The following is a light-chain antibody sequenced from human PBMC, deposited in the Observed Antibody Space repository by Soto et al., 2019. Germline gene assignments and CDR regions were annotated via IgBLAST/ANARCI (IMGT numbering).Light chain of an antibody. V-gene: IGLV1-40*01. CDR1: SSNIGTGYD. Sequence: QAVVTQPPSVSGAPGQRVTISCTGSSSNIGTGYDIHWYQQVPGTAPKLLIYGNSNRPSGVPDRFSGSKSGTSASLAITGLQAEDEADYYCQSYDSSLSGGVFGTGNKLTVL. CDR2: GNS. J-gene: IGLJ1*01. CDR3: QSYDSSLSGGV.